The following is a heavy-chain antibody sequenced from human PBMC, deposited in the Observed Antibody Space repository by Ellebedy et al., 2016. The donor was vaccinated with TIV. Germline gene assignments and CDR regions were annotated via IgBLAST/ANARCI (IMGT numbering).Heavy chain of an antibody. D-gene: IGHD6-13*01. V-gene: IGHV1-2*04. J-gene: IGHJ4*02. CDR3: ATDLGTRWNSSSWYGGFDY. CDR2: INPNSGGT. CDR1: GYTFTGYY. Sequence: ASVKVSCKASGYTFTGYYMHWVRQAPGQGLEWMGWINPNSGGTNYAQKFQGWVTMTRDTSISTAYMELSRLRSDDTAVYYCATDLGTRWNSSSWYGGFDYWGQGTLVTVSS.